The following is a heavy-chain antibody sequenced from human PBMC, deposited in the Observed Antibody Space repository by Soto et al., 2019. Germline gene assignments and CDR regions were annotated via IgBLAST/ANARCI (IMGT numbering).Heavy chain of an antibody. CDR3: ARRAPYYDSSGNAFDI. CDR1: GGSISSSDYY. Sequence: PSETLSLTCTVSGGSISSSDYYWSWIRQPPGKGLEWIGCIYYSGSTYYNPSLKSRVLISVDTSRNQFSLRLSSVTAADTAVYYCARRAPYYDSSGNAFDIWGQGTMVTVSS. V-gene: IGHV4-30-4*01. J-gene: IGHJ3*02. CDR2: IYYSGST. D-gene: IGHD3-22*01.